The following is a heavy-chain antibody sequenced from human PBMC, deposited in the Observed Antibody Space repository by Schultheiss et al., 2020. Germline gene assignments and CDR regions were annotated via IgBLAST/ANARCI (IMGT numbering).Heavy chain of an antibody. J-gene: IGHJ4*03. Sequence: SQTLSLTCTVSGGSISSYYWNWIRQPAGKRLEWIGRIYSNESTKYNPSLKSRVTMSVDTSKNQISLKVTSVTAADTAVYYCARGEMATVFDYWGHGTMVTVSS. V-gene: IGHV4-4*07. CDR2: IYSNEST. CDR1: GGSISSYY. D-gene: IGHD5-24*01. CDR3: ARGEMATVFDY.